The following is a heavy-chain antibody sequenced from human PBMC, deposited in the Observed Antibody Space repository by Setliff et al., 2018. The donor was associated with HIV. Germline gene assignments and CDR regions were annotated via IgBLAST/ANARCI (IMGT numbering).Heavy chain of an antibody. V-gene: IGHV4-31*03. J-gene: IGHJ4*02. D-gene: IGHD1-26*01. CDR2: IYYSGST. Sequence: SETLSLTCTVSGGSISSGGYYWSWIRQHPGKGPEWIGYIYYSGSTYYNPSLKSRVTISVDTSKNQFSLKLSSVTAADTAVYYCARVGSVGYYRFFDYWGQGALVTVSS. CDR3: ARVGSVGYYRFFDY. CDR1: GGSISSGGYY.